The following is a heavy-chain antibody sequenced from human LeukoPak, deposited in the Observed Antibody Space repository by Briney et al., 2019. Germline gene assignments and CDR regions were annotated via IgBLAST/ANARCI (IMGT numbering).Heavy chain of an antibody. CDR1: GDSVSSYY. V-gene: IGHV4-4*07. D-gene: IGHD1-26*01. Sequence: SKTLSLTCTVSGDSVSSYYWTWIRQPAGKGLEWIGRIYSSGTTHYNPSLKSRVTMSVDTSKNQFTLKLSSVTAADTAVYYCAREGSSRPFDYWGQGTLVTVSS. CDR2: IYSSGTT. J-gene: IGHJ4*02. CDR3: AREGSSRPFDY.